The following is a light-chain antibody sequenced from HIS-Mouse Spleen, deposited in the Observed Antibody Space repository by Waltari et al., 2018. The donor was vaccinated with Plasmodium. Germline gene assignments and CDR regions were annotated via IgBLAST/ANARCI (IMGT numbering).Light chain of an antibody. J-gene: IGLJ2*01. CDR2: DNK. V-gene: IGLV1-51*01. CDR3: GTWDSSLSAGVV. CDR1: SSNFGNTY. Sequence: QSVLTQPPSVSAAPGQKVTISCSGSSSNFGNTYVSWSQQLPGTAPKLIIYDNKKRPSGIPGRFSGSKSGTSATLGITGLQTGDEADYYCGTWDSSLSAGVVFGGGTKLTVL.